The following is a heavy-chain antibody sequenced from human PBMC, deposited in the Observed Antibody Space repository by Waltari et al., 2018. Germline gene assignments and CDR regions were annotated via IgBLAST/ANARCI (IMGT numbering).Heavy chain of an antibody. V-gene: IGHV4-39*01. CDR2: IYDSGST. J-gene: IGHJ4*02. Sequence: QLQLQESGPGLVTPSETLSLTCTVSGGSISSSSYYWGWIRQPPGKGLVLFGSIYDSGSTYYNPSLKSRVTISVDTSKNQFSLKLSSVTAADTAVYYCARRVGATSYFDYWGQGTLVTVSS. D-gene: IGHD1-26*01. CDR3: ARRVGATSYFDY. CDR1: GGSISSSSYY.